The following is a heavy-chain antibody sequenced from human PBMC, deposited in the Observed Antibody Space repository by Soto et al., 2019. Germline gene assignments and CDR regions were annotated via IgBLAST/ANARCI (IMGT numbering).Heavy chain of an antibody. CDR2: IIPAFGTP. D-gene: IGHD6-6*01. V-gene: IGHV1-69*01. CDR3: AREGLRRGALDY. J-gene: IGHJ4*02. CDR1: GGSLNNYA. Sequence: QVQLVQSGAEVKKPGSSVKVSCAASGGSLNNYAVSWVRRTPGQGFEWLGEIIPAFGTPSYAQKFQDRVTITADVLTNTVFMEVSSLRSEDTAEYYCAREGLRRGALDYWGQGSLVTVSS.